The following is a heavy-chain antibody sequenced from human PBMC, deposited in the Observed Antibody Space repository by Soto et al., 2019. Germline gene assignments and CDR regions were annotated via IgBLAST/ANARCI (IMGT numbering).Heavy chain of an antibody. CDR1: GFTFSNSW. CDR3: TRYSWSDGRGY. V-gene: IGHV3-74*01. CDR2: IDSDGSST. Sequence: GGSLRLSCAASGFTFSNSWMHWVRQAPGKGLEWVSRIDSDGSSTTYADSVKGRFAISRDNAKNTVYLQMNSLRAEDTAVYFCTRYSWSDGRGYWGQGTLVTVSS. J-gene: IGHJ1*01. D-gene: IGHD1-1*01.